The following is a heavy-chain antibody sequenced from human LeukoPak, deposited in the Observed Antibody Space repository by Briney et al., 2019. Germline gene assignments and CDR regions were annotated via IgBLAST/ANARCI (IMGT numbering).Heavy chain of an antibody. V-gene: IGHV3-23*01. CDR3: AKDLGYYDSSGYYLGWYFDL. CDR1: GFTFSSYA. D-gene: IGHD3-22*01. J-gene: IGHJ2*01. CDR2: ISGSGGTT. Sequence: GGSLRLSCAASGFTFSSYAMSWVRQAPGKGLDWVSVISGSGGTTYYADSVKGRFTISRDNSKNTLYLQMNSLRAEDTAVYYCAKDLGYYDSSGYYLGWYFDLWGRGTLVTVSS.